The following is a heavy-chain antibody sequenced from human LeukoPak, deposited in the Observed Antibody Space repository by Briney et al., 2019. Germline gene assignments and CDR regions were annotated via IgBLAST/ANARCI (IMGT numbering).Heavy chain of an antibody. D-gene: IGHD1-7*01. CDR1: GGSFSNYY. J-gene: IGHJ6*03. CDR3: ARRWNYGRNYYIDV. V-gene: IGHV4-34*01. CDR2: INDSGRT. Sequence: SETLSLTCAVYGGSFSNYYWSWIRQPPGKGLEWIGEINDSGRTNYNPSLMSRVTVSADTSKKQFSLRLTPVTATDTAVYYCARRWNYGRNYYIDVWGKGATVSVSS.